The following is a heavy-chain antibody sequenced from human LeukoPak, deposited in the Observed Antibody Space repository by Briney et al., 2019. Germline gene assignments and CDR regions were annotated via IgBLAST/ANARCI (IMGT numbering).Heavy chain of an antibody. CDR3: ARGYCSSTSCYMFDP. V-gene: IGHV4-59*01. Sequence: SETLSLTCTVSGGSISSYYWSWIRQPPGKGLEWIGYIYYSGSTNYNPSLKSRVTISVDTSKNQFSLKLRSVTAADTAVYYCARGYCSSTSCYMFDPWGQGTLVTVSP. D-gene: IGHD2-2*02. CDR1: GGSISSYY. J-gene: IGHJ5*02. CDR2: IYYSGST.